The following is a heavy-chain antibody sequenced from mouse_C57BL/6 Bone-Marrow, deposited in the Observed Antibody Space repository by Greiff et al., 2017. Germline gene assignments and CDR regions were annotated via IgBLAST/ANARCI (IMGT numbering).Heavy chain of an antibody. V-gene: IGHV1-22*01. CDR3: AREELRGLPDWFAY. CDR2: INPNNGGT. CDR1: GYTFTDYN. Sequence: VQLKQSGPELVKPGASVKMSCKASGYTFTDYNMHWVKQSHGKSLEWIGYINPNNGGTSYNQKFKGKATLTVNKSSSTAYMELRSLTSEDSAVYYCAREELRGLPDWFAYWGQGTLVTVSA. D-gene: IGHD2-4*01. J-gene: IGHJ3*01.